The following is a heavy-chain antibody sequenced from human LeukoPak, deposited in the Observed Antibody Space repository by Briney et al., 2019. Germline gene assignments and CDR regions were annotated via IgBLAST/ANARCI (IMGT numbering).Heavy chain of an antibody. V-gene: IGHV1-24*01. CDR1: GYTLTELS. D-gene: IGHD2-15*01. J-gene: IGHJ3*02. CDR3: ATFPRGYCSGGSCRNDAFDI. CDR2: FDPEDGET. Sequence: GASVKVSCKVSGYTLTELSMHWVRQAPGKGLEWMGGFDPEDGETIYAQKFQGRVTMTEDTSTDTAYMELSSLRSEDTAVYYCATFPRGYCSGGSCRNDAFDIWGQGTMVTVSS.